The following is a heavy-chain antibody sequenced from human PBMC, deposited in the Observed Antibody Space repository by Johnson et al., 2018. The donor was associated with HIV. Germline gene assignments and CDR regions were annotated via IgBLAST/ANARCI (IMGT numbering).Heavy chain of an antibody. CDR2: INSDGSST. V-gene: IGHV3-74*01. CDR3: ARDLDRAAFDI. J-gene: IGHJ3*02. D-gene: IGHD2-2*03. CDR1: GFTFSSHW. Sequence: ETLVESGGGVVRPGGSLRLSCAASGFTFSSHWMHWVRQAPGKGLVWVSRINSDGSSTSYADSVKGRFIISRDNAKNSLYLQMNSVRAEDTAVYYCARDLDRAAFDIWGQGTMVTVSS.